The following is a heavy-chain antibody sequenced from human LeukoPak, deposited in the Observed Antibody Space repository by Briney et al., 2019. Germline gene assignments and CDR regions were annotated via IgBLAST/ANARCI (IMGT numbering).Heavy chain of an antibody. CDR3: ARDRVTMVRGVLRGAWFDP. Sequence: SETLSLTCAVYGGTFSGYYWSWIRQPPGKRLEWVGESNDSGGTNYNPSLKSRVTISADKSKNQVSLRLTSVTAADTAVYYCARDRVTMVRGVLRGAWFDPWGQGTLVTVSS. J-gene: IGHJ5*02. CDR1: GGTFSGYY. CDR2: SNDSGGT. V-gene: IGHV4-34*01. D-gene: IGHD3-10*01.